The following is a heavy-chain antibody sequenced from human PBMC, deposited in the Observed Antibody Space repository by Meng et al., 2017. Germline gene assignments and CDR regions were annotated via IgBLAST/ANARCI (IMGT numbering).Heavy chain of an antibody. CDR2: INPSGGST. J-gene: IGHJ4*02. V-gene: IGHV1-46*01. CDR3: ARGTKYYYDSSGYYLV. Sequence: VQLVQAGAEVKKPGASVKVSCKASGYTFTSYYMHWVRQAPGQGLEWMGIINPSGGSTSYAQKFQGRVTMTRDTSTSTVYMELSSLRSEDTAVYYCARGTKYYYDSSGYYLVWGQGTLVTVSS. D-gene: IGHD3-22*01. CDR1: GYTFTSYY.